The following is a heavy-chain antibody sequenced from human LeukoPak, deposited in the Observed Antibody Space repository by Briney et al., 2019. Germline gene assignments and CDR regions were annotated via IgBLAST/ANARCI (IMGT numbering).Heavy chain of an antibody. V-gene: IGHV3-23*01. CDR3: AKKPNPDYYYYMDV. CDR2: ISIDGGRT. Sequence: PGRSLRLSCAASGFTFSSYAMSWVRQAPGKGPEWVSTISIDGGRTYYADSVKGRFTVSRDTSKNTLYLQMNSLRAEDTAVYYCAKKPNPDYYYYMDVWGKGTTVTVSS. J-gene: IGHJ6*03. D-gene: IGHD1-14*01. CDR1: GFTFSSYA.